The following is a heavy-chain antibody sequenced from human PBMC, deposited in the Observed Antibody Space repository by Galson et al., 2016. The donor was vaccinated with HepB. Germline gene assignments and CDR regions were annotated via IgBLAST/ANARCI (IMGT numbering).Heavy chain of an antibody. CDR2: IIPIFGTA. CDR3: ASFYDSNGYFNY. CDR1: GGTFSNYA. Sequence: SVKVSCKASGGTFSNYAVSWVRQAPGQGLEWMGGIIPIFGTANYAQKFQDRVTITADGSTSTAYMELSSLRSEDTAVYYCASFYDSNGYFNYWGQGTLVTVSS. V-gene: IGHV1-69*13. D-gene: IGHD3-22*01. J-gene: IGHJ4*02.